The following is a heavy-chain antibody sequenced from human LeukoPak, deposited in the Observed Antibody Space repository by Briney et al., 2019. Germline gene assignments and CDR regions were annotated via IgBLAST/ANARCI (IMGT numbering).Heavy chain of an antibody. D-gene: IGHD3-10*01. CDR3: ARGTGFGWFDS. Sequence: ASVKVSCKASGYTLSHYAMHWVRQAPGQGLEWMGWITPNNDNTKYSQKFQDRVTITRDTYASTAYMELSSLTSEDTAVYYCARGTGFGWFDSWGQGTLVIVSS. CDR1: GYTLSHYA. CDR2: ITPNNDNT. J-gene: IGHJ5*01. V-gene: IGHV1-3*01.